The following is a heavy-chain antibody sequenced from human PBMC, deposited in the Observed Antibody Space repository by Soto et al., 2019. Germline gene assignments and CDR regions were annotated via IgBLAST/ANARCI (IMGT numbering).Heavy chain of an antibody. V-gene: IGHV4-34*01. J-gene: IGHJ4*02. CDR2: INHSGST. CDR1: GGSFSGYY. Sequence: PSETLSLTCAVYGGSFSGYYWSWIRQPPGKGLEWIGEINHSGSTNYNPSLKSRVTISVDTSKNQFSLKLSSVTAADTAVYYCARGHVSGSYYMFSYFDYWGQGTLVT. D-gene: IGHD1-26*01. CDR3: ARGHVSGSYYMFSYFDY.